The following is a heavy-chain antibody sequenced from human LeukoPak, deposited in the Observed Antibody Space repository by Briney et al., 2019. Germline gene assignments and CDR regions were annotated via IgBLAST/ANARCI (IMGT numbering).Heavy chain of an antibody. D-gene: IGHD6-19*01. J-gene: IGHJ4*02. CDR2: IFGSGGST. CDR1: GFTFSSYT. Sequence: GGSLRLSCVASGFTFSSYTMYWVRQAPGKGLEWVSGIFGSGGSTHYADSVKGRFTISRDNSKNTVYLQMNSLRAEDAAVYYCAKTTTGYSSGRFPGWPVDYWGQGTLVTVSS. V-gene: IGHV3-23*01. CDR3: AKTTTGYSSGRFPGWPVDY.